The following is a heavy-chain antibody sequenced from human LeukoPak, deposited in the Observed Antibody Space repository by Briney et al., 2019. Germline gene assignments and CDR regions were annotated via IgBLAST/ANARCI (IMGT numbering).Heavy chain of an antibody. Sequence: PGGSLRLSCAASGFTFSSYSMNWVRQAPGKGLEWVSYISSSSSTIYYADSVKGRFTISRDNAKNSLYLQMNSLRAEDTAVYYCAGDDSGSYYDFWSGYADAFDIWGQGAMVTVSS. CDR2: ISSSSSTI. CDR1: GFTFSSYS. CDR3: AGDDSGSYYDFWSGYADAFDI. J-gene: IGHJ3*02. D-gene: IGHD3-3*01. V-gene: IGHV3-48*01.